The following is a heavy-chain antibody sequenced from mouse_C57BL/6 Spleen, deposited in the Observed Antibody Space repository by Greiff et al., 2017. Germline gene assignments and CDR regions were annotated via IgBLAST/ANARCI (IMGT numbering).Heavy chain of an antibody. CDR3: ASYYYGSSPYAMDY. J-gene: IGHJ4*01. CDR2: INYDGSST. V-gene: IGHV5-16*01. D-gene: IGHD1-1*01. Sequence: DVKLVESEGGLVQPGSSMKLSCTASGFTFSDYYMAWVRQVPEKGLEWVANINYDGSSTYYLDSLKSRFIISRDNAKNILYLQMSSLKSEDTATYYCASYYYGSSPYAMDYWGQGTSVTVSS. CDR1: GFTFSDYY.